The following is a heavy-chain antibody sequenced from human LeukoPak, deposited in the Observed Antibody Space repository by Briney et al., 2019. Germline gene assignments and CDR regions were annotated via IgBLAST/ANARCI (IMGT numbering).Heavy chain of an antibody. CDR3: ARGDCSSTSCYVGY. V-gene: IGHV4-61*02. CDR2: IYTSGST. J-gene: IGHJ4*02. CDR1: GGSISSGSYY. Sequence: SETLSLTCTASGGSISSGSYYWSWIRQPAGKGLEWIGRIYTSGSTNYNPSLKSRVTISVDTSKNQFSLKLSSVTAADTAVYYCARGDCSSTSCYVGYWGQGTLVTVSS. D-gene: IGHD2-2*01.